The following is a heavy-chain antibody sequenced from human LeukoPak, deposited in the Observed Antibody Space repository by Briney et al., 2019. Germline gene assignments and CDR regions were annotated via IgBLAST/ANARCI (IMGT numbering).Heavy chain of an antibody. Sequence: SETLSLTCTVSGGSISSYYWSWIRQPPGKGLEWIGYIYYSGSTNYNPSLKSRVTISVDKSKNQFSLKLSSVTAADTAVYYCARHNGRAFDIWGQGTMVTVSS. CDR2: IYYSGST. CDR3: ARHNGRAFDI. CDR1: GGSISSYY. J-gene: IGHJ3*02. V-gene: IGHV4-59*08.